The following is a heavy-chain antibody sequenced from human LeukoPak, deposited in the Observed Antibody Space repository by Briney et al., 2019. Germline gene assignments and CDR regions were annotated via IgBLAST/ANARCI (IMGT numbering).Heavy chain of an antibody. CDR2: INPSGGST. D-gene: IGHD6-13*01. CDR3: ARVYSSWYHGFDP. Sequence: ASVKVSCKASGYTFPSYFMHWVRQAPGQGLEWMGIINPSGGSTSYAQKFQGRVTMTRDTSTSTVYMELSSLRSEDTAVYYCARVYSSWYHGFDPWGQGTLVTVSS. V-gene: IGHV1-46*01. J-gene: IGHJ5*02. CDR1: GYTFPSYF.